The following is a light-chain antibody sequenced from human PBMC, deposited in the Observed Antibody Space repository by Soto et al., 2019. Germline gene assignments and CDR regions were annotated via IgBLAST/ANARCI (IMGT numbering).Light chain of an antibody. J-gene: IGLJ1*01. CDR3: SSYTSSSTYV. V-gene: IGLV2-14*01. CDR2: DVS. CDR1: SSDVGGYNY. Sequence: QSVLTQPASVSGSPGQSITISCTGTSSDVGGYNYVSWYQQHPGKAPKLMIYDVSSRPSGVSDRFSGSKSGNTASLTISGLQAEDEADYSCSSYTSSSTYVFGTGTKVTVL.